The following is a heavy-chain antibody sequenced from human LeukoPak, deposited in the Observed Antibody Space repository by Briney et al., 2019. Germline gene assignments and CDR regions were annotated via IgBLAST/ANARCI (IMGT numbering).Heavy chain of an antibody. J-gene: IGHJ5*02. D-gene: IGHD3-22*01. Sequence: SGPTLVKPTQTLTPTCTFSGFSLSTSGVGVGWIRQPPGKALEWLALIYWDDDKRYSLSLKSRLTITKDTSKNQVVLTMTNMDPVDTATYYCAHLYYYDSSGHNWFDPWGQGTLVTVSS. CDR3: AHLYYYDSSGHNWFDP. CDR1: GFSLSTSGVG. CDR2: IYWDDDK. V-gene: IGHV2-5*02.